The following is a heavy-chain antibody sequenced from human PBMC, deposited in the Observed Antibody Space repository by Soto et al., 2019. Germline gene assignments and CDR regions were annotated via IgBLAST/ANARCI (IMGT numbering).Heavy chain of an antibody. J-gene: IGHJ4*02. CDR1: GFTLIKYP. D-gene: IGHD6-19*01. V-gene: IGHV3-48*01. CDR3: ARVAVAVTHYFDY. Sequence: GGSLRLSCAASGFTLIKYPMNWVRQVPGKGLEWVSYINNNIGVVYYADSVKGRFTISRDNSKNTLYLQMNSLRAEDTAVYYCARVAVAVTHYFDYWGQGTLVTVSS. CDR2: INNNIGVV.